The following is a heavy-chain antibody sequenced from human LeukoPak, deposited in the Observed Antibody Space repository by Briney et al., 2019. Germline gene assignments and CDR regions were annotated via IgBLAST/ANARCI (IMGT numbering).Heavy chain of an antibody. V-gene: IGHV3-30*04. CDR2: ISYDGSNK. Sequence: PGGSLRLSCSASGFTFKSYAMHWVRQAPGKGLEWVTVISYDGSNKYYADSVKGRFTISRDNSKNTLYLQMNSLRAEDTAAYYCARRNAMDVWGQGTTVIVFS. J-gene: IGHJ6*02. CDR1: GFTFKSYA. CDR3: ARRNAMDV.